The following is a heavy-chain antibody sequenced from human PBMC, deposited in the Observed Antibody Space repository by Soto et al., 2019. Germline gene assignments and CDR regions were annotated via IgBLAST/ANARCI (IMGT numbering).Heavy chain of an antibody. V-gene: IGHV1-18*01. Sequence: QVHLVQSGAEVKKPGASVNVSCKTSGYTFTRNGISWVRQAPGQGFEWMGWISPNSGNTRYAQKLQDIVIMTTDTTACTAYRKLSTVRAAVYSGAYCLKDRDSNGWCSCDVWGRGSMVTVSS. J-gene: IGHJ6*02. CDR3: LKDRDSNGWCSCDV. D-gene: IGHD3-22*01. CDR1: GYTFTRNG. CDR2: ISPNSGNT.